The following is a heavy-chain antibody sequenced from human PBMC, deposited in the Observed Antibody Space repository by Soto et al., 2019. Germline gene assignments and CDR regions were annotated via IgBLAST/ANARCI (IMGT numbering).Heavy chain of an antibody. Sequence: QITLKESGPTLVKPTQTLTLTCTLSGFSLSTSGVGVGWIRQPPGKALEWLTLIYWDDDKRYSPSLKSRLTIPQDTPKNQVVLTMTNMDPVDTATYYCALRRGYCSGGSCYSIWFDPWGQGTLVTVSS. V-gene: IGHV2-5*02. CDR1: GFSLSTSGVG. J-gene: IGHJ5*02. CDR2: IYWDDDK. D-gene: IGHD2-15*01. CDR3: ALRRGYCSGGSCYSIWFDP.